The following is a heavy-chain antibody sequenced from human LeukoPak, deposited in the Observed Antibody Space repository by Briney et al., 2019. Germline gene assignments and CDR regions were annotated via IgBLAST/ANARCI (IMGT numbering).Heavy chain of an antibody. CDR1: RESVSSNNAA. J-gene: IGHJ4*02. D-gene: IGHD1-26*01. Sequence: SQTLSLTCDISRESVSSNNAAWNWIRQSPSRGLEWLGRTYYRSRWYNDYAVSLKSRMTINADTSKNHFSLQLNSVTPEDTAVYYCARSGGTASGKYERATLDYWGQGTLVTVSS. CDR3: ARSGGTASGKYERATLDY. CDR2: TYYRSRWYN. V-gene: IGHV6-1*01.